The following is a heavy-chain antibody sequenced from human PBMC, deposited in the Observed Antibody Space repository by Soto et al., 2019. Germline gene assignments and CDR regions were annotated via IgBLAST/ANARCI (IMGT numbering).Heavy chain of an antibody. CDR2: IKQDGSEK. V-gene: IGHV3-7*01. D-gene: IGHD3-3*01. CDR1: GFTFSSYW. CDR3: ASLKIFGVVVRAFDI. J-gene: IGHJ3*02. Sequence: GGSLRLSCAASGFTFSSYWMSWVRQAPGKGLEWVANIKQDGSEKYYVDSAKGRFTISRDNAKNSLYLQMNSLRAEDTAVYYCASLKIFGVVVRAFDIWGQGTMVTVSS.